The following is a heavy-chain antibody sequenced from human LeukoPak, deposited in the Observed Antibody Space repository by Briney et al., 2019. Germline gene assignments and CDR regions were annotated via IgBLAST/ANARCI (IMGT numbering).Heavy chain of an antibody. Sequence: SVRVSCKASGFTFTTSSVQWVRQARGQRLEGIGWIVVGSGTTNSAQKLQERVTINRDMSTSTAYMELSSLSSEDTAVYYCAADLSGESDAFDIWGQGTLVTVSS. CDR2: IVVGSGTT. D-gene: IGHD7-27*01. J-gene: IGHJ3*02. CDR3: AADLSGESDAFDI. V-gene: IGHV1-58*01. CDR1: GFTFTTSS.